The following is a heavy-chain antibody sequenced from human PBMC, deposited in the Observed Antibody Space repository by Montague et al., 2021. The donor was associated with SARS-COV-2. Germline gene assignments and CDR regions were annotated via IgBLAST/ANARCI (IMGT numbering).Heavy chain of an antibody. CDR3: ARGLAELRYFDWYHYYFDY. Sequence: SETLSLTCAVSGGSFRGCCWGGLRHPLRTGLECVWEIHHSGSTNYNPSLKSRVTISVDTSKNQFSLKLSSVTAADTAVYYCARGLAELRYFDWYHYYFDYWGQGTLVTVSS. D-gene: IGHD3-9*01. V-gene: IGHV4-34*01. J-gene: IGHJ4*02. CDR1: GGSFRGCC. CDR2: IHHSGST.